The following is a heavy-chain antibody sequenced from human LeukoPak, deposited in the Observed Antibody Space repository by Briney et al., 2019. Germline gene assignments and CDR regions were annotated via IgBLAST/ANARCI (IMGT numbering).Heavy chain of an antibody. CDR2: IKQDGSET. Sequence: GGSLRLSCAASGFTFSNYWINWVRQAPGKGLEWVANIKQDGSETYCVDSVKGRFTISRDNAKNSLYLQMNSLRAEDTAVYYCARVPGHYYGSGSYDAFDIWGQGTMVTVSS. V-gene: IGHV3-7*01. CDR1: GFTFSNYW. J-gene: IGHJ3*02. CDR3: ARVPGHYYGSGSYDAFDI. D-gene: IGHD3-10*01.